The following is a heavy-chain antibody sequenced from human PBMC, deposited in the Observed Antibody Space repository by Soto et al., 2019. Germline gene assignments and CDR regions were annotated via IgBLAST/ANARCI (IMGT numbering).Heavy chain of an antibody. D-gene: IGHD4-17*01. CDR1: GFTFGSYW. Sequence: GGSLRLSCAASGFTFGSYWRSWVRQAPGKGLEWVANLKQDGSERYSADSVKGRFSISRDNAKNSLYLQMNSLRGDDTALYYCARLFTATNAYDIWGQGTMVTVSS. CDR3: ARLFTATNAYDI. J-gene: IGHJ3*02. V-gene: IGHV3-7*01. CDR2: LKQDGSER.